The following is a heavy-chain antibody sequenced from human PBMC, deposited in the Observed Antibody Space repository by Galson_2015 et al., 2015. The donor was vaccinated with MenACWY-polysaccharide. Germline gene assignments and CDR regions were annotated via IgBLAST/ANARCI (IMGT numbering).Heavy chain of an antibody. J-gene: IGHJ3*02. CDR3: ARGVQGGNDAFDI. V-gene: IGHV3-21*01. CDR1: GFTFSSYS. CDR2: ISSSSSYI. Sequence: SLRLSCAASGFTFSSYSMNWVRQAPGKGLEWVSSISSSSSYIYYADSVKGRFTISRDNAKNSLYLQINSLRAEDTAVYYCARGVQGGNDAFDIWGQGTMVTVSS. D-gene: IGHD3-16*01.